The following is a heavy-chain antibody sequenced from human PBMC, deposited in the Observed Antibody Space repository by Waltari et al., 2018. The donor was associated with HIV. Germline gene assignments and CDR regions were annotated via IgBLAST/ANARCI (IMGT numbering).Heavy chain of an antibody. CDR1: GFTFSSYW. J-gene: IGHJ4*02. CDR3: ARDLGYSYGYVSDY. D-gene: IGHD5-18*01. CDR2: IKQDGSEK. Sequence: EVQLVESGGGLVQPGGSLRLSCAASGFTFSSYWMSWVRKAPGKGLEGVANIKQDGSEKYYVDSVKGRFTISRDNAKNSLYLQMNSLRAEDTAVYYCARDLGYSYGYVSDYWGQGTLVTVSS. V-gene: IGHV3-7*01.